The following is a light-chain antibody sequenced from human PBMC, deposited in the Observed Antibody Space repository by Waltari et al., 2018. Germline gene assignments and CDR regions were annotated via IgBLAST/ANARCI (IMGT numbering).Light chain of an antibody. Sequence: QSVLTQPPSVSGTPGQRVTISCSGSTSNIGAGRDVPWYQHLPGTAPNPLIYGNNNRPSGVPDRFSGSKSGTSASLAITGLQADDEADYFCQSFDNMLSGGVVFGGGTKLAVL. V-gene: IGLV1-40*01. CDR2: GNN. J-gene: IGLJ2*01. CDR3: QSFDNMLSGGVV. CDR1: TSNIGAGRD.